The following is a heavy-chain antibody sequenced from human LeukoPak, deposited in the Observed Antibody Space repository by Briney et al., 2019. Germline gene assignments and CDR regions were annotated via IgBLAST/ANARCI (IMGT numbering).Heavy chain of an antibody. CDR1: GFTFSSYW. CDR3: ARAPSEIGGYYPEYFRH. Sequence: TGGSLRLSCAASGFTFSSYWMHWVRQAPGKGLVWVSRIKSDGSTNYADSVKGRFTISRDNAKNTVSLLMNSLRAEDTGVYYCARAPSEIGGYYPEYFRHWGQGTLVTVSS. J-gene: IGHJ1*01. D-gene: IGHD3-22*01. V-gene: IGHV3-74*01. CDR2: IKSDGST.